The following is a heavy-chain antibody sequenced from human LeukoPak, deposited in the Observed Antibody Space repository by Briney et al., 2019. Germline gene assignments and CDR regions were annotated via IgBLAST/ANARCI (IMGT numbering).Heavy chain of an antibody. J-gene: IGHJ5*02. D-gene: IGHD6-6*01. Sequence: GGSLRLSCAASGFTFSSHAMHWVRQAPGKGLEWVAFMSYDADNEYYADSVKGRFTISRDNSKNTLYLQMNSLRIEDTAVYWFARAIRADRRGSWFDPWGQGTLVTVSS. CDR3: ARAIRADRRGSWFDP. CDR1: GFTFSSHA. CDR2: MSYDADNE. V-gene: IGHV3-30-3*01.